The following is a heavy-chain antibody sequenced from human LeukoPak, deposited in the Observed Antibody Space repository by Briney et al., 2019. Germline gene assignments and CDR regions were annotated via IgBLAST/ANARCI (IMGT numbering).Heavy chain of an antibody. CDR1: GGSISGSSYY. D-gene: IGHD3-10*01. Sequence: SETLSLTCTVSGGSISGSSYYWGWIRQPPGKGREWIGSNYYSGSTYYNPSLKSRVTLSVDTSKNQFSLKLHYVTAPATALYCCARHYGHWGQGTLVTVSS. CDR3: ARHYGH. J-gene: IGHJ4*02. CDR2: NYYSGST. V-gene: IGHV4-39*01.